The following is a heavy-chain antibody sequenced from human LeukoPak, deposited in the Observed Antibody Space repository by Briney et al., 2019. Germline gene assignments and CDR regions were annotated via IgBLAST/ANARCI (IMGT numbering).Heavy chain of an antibody. CDR3: ARDRDSSGWIGLGAEYFQH. CDR2: ISSSGSTI. D-gene: IGHD6-19*01. J-gene: IGHJ1*01. Sequence: GGSRRLSCAASGFTFSDYYMSWIRQAPGKGLEWVSYISSSGSTIYYADSVKGRFTISRDNAKNSLYLQMNSLRAEDTAVYYCARDRDSSGWIGLGAEYFQHWGQGTLVTVSS. V-gene: IGHV3-11*01. CDR1: GFTFSDYY.